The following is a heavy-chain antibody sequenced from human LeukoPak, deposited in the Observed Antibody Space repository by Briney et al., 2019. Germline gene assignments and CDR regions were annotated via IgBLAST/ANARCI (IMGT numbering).Heavy chain of an antibody. CDR3: ARDRSSWDDAFDI. CDR2: ISSSSSTI. V-gene: IGHV3-48*01. D-gene: IGHD6-13*01. J-gene: IGHJ3*02. CDR1: GFTFSSYS. Sequence: GGSLRLSCAASGFTFSSYSMNWVRQAPGKGLEGVSYISSSSSTIYYADSVKGRFTISRDNAKNSLYLQMNSLRAEDTAVYYCARDRSSWDDAFDIWGQGTMVTVSS.